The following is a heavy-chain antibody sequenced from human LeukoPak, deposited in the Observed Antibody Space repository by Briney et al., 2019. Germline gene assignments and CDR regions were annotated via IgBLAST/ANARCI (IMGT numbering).Heavy chain of an antibody. J-gene: IGHJ4*02. CDR2: IIPIFGTA. CDR3: AATNDSSGYHYWRFDY. CDR1: GGTFSSYA. D-gene: IGHD3-22*01. Sequence: GSSVKVSCKASGGTFSSYAISWVRQAPGQGLEWMGGIIPIFGTANYAQKFQGRVTITTDESTSTAYMELSSLRSEDTAVYYCAATNDSSGYHYWRFDYWSQGTLVTVSS. V-gene: IGHV1-69*05.